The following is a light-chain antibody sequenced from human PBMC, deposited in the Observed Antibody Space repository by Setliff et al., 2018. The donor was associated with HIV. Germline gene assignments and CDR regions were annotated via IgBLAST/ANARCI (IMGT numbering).Light chain of an antibody. Sequence: QSALTQPASVFESPGQSITISCTGTSNDVGRYDLVSWYQQHPARAPKLIIYQATRRPSGVSNRFSGSKSGNVASLTISGLQAEDEADYYCCSNTGSNTFVFGTGTKVTVL. V-gene: IGLV2-23*01. CDR2: QAT. J-gene: IGLJ1*01. CDR1: SNDVGRYDL. CDR3: CSNTGSNTFV.